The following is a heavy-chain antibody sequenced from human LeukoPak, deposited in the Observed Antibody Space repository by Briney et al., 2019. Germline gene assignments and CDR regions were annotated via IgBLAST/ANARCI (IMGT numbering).Heavy chain of an antibody. CDR3: ARETDSTLFDY. CDR2: ISGSGSTI. D-gene: IGHD2-2*01. Sequence: GGSLRLSCAASGFTFSSNGMSWVRQAPGKGLEWVSVISGSGSTIYYSDSVKGRFTISRDNAKNSLDLQMNILRVEDTAVYYCARETDSTLFDYWGQGTLVTVSS. V-gene: IGHV3-48*03. CDR1: GFTFSSNG. J-gene: IGHJ4*02.